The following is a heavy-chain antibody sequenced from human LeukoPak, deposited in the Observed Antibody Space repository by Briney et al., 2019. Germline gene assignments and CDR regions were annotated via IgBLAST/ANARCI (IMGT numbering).Heavy chain of an antibody. J-gene: IGHJ4*02. Sequence: RGSLRLSCAASGFTFSTYWMNWVRQAPGKGLEWVAHINQDGSERYYVDSVKGRFTISRDNAKNSLSLQMNSLRAEDTAIYYCARATAIVAVDCWGQGTLVTVSS. CDR2: INQDGSER. D-gene: IGHD5-18*01. CDR1: GFTFSTYW. CDR3: ARATAIVAVDC. V-gene: IGHV3-7*04.